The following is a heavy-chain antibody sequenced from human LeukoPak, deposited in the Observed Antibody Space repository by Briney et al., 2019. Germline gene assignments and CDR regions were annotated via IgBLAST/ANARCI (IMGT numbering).Heavy chain of an antibody. D-gene: IGHD2-15*01. J-gene: IGHJ4*02. CDR3: ATGLGYCSGGRCFGH. CDR2: IRYDGSNK. Sequence: QPGGSLRLSCAASGFTFSSYGMHWVRQAPGKGLEWVAFIRYDGSNKYYADSVKGRFTISRDNSKNTLYLQMNSLRAEDTAVYYCATGLGYCSGGRCFGHWGQGTLVTVSS. CDR1: GFTFSSYG. V-gene: IGHV3-30*02.